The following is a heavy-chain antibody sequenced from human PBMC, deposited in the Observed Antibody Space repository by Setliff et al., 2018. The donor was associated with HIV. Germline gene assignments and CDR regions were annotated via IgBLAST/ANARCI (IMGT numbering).Heavy chain of an antibody. CDR3: ARQARLGVYYFDH. CDR2: IYYSGNS. V-gene: IGHV4-59*08. CDR1: GGSLSSSY. D-gene: IGHD3-3*01. Sequence: PSETLSLTCAVYGGSLSSSYWSWIRQPPGKGLEWIGYIYYSGNSNYNPSLKSRVTKNQFSLKLSSVSAADTAVYYCARQARLGVYYFDHWGQGTLVTVSS. J-gene: IGHJ4*02.